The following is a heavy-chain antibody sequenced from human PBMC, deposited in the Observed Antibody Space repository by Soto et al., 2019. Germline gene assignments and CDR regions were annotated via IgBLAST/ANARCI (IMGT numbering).Heavy chain of an antibody. CDR1: GFTFSSYA. Sequence: PGGSLRLSCAASGFTFSSYAMSWVRQAPGKGLGWVSSITSSGGNTYYADSVKGRFTISRDNSKNTLYLQMNSLRAEDTAVYYCAKKTGVVPAGQDLDVWGQGTTVTVSS. CDR2: ITSSGGNT. D-gene: IGHD2-2*01. V-gene: IGHV3-23*01. CDR3: AKKTGVVPAGQDLDV. J-gene: IGHJ6*02.